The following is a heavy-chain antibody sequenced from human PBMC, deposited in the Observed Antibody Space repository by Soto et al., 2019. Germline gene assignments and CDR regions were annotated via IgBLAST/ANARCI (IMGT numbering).Heavy chain of an antibody. CDR2: ISSDSSQI. CDR3: ARIGGARGSASDF. Sequence: EVNLVESGGGLVKPGGSLRLSCAGSGFMFNVYRMTWVRQAPGKGLEWVSCISSDSSQIFYADSVKGRFTISRENAKNALDLHMDSLRPGDTAVYYCARIGGARGSASDFWGQGTLVTVSP. D-gene: IGHD3-10*01. J-gene: IGHJ4*02. CDR1: GFMFNVYR. V-gene: IGHV3-21*01.